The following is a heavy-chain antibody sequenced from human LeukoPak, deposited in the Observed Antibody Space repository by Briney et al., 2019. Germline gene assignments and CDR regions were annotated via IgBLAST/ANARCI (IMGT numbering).Heavy chain of an antibody. CDR1: GFTFSTYW. CDR3: ATELRESGASSRNAFDI. J-gene: IGHJ3*02. V-gene: IGHV3-74*01. Sequence: PGGSLRLSCTASGFTFSTYWMHWVRQAPGKGLVWVSLINSDGSYTDFADFVKGRFTISRDNAQSTLYLQMTSLRVEDTAVYYCATELRESGASSRNAFDIWGQGTVVSVSS. D-gene: IGHD2-15*01. CDR2: INSDGSYT.